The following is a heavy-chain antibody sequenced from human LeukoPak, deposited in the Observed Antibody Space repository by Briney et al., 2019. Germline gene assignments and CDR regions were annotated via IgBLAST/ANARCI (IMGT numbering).Heavy chain of an antibody. V-gene: IGHV1-69*06. D-gene: IGHD2-15*01. J-gene: IGHJ4*02. Sequence: SVNVSCMASGGTFSSYAISGVRQAPGQGLEWMGGIIPIFGTANYAQKFQGRVTITADKSTITAYMEMSSLRSEETAVYYCARDPEIYCSGGSCIDYWGQGTLVTVSA. CDR2: IIPIFGTA. CDR3: ARDPEIYCSGGSCIDY. CDR1: GGTFSSYA.